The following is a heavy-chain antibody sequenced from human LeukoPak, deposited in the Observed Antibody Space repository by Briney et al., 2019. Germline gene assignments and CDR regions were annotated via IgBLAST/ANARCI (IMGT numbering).Heavy chain of an antibody. Sequence: PSETLSLTCPAYGGSFSDYSWSWFRQPPGKGLDWMGEINHVGSTNYNPSLESRVTISVDTSKNQFSLKLSSVTAADTAVYYCARGLEGYYDSSGYPPGTVSYGMDVWGQGTTVTVSS. CDR3: ARGLEGYYDSSGYPPGTVSYGMDV. CDR2: INHVGST. CDR1: GGSFSDYS. J-gene: IGHJ6*02. V-gene: IGHV4-34*01. D-gene: IGHD3-22*01.